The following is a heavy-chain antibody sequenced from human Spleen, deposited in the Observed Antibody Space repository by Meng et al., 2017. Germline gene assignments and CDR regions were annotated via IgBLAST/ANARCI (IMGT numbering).Heavy chain of an antibody. J-gene: IGHJ5*02. D-gene: IGHD1-14*01. Sequence: QVQLQQWGAGLLKPSETLSPTCAVYGGSFSRYYWDWIRQPPGRGLEWIGEINHSGGTNYNPSLKGRVTISVDTSKNQPSLKLISVTAADTAVYYCADRPNQPWFDPWGQGTLVTVSS. V-gene: IGHV4-34*02. CDR2: INHSGGT. CDR3: ADRPNQPWFDP. CDR1: GGSFSRYY.